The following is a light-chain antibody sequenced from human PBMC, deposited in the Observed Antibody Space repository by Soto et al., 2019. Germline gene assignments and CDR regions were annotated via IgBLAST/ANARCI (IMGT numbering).Light chain of an antibody. J-gene: IGKJ2*01. Sequence: DIQLTQSPSSLSASVTDRVTMSCRASQAINNNLNWYQQKLGKAPELLIYRASTLQSGVPSRFSGSGSGTDFTLTISSLEHEDFGTYYRQQSYSTPYTFGHGTKVEIK. CDR2: RAS. CDR1: QAINNN. V-gene: IGKV1-39*01. CDR3: QQSYSTPYT.